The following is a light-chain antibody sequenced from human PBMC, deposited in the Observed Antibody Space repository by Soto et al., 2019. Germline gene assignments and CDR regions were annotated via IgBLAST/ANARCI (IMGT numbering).Light chain of an antibody. CDR2: GNN. CDR3: QSFHSRVRGYV. J-gene: IGLJ1*01. CDR1: SSNIGAGYD. V-gene: IGLV1-40*01. Sequence: QSVLTQPPSVSGAPGQRVTISCTGSSSNIGAGYDVHWYQQRPGTAPILLIYGNNHRPSGVPHRFSGSRSGTSPSLAITGRQAEDEADYYCQSFHSRVRGYVFGTGTKLTVL.